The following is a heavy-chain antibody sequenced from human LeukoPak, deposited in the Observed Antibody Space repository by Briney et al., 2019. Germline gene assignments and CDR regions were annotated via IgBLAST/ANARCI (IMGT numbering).Heavy chain of an antibody. CDR3: AKGFMTTVTWDY. CDR1: GFTVSSNS. Sequence: PGGSLRLSCTVSGFTVSSNSMSWVRQAPGKGLEWVSFIYSDNTHYSDSVKGRFTISRDNSKNTLYLQMNSLRAEDTAVYYCAKGFMTTVTWDYWGQGTLVTVSS. CDR2: IYSDNT. D-gene: IGHD4-17*01. V-gene: IGHV3-66*03. J-gene: IGHJ4*02.